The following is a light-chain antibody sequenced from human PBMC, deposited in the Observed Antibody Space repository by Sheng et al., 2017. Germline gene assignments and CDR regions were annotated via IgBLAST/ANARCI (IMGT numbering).Light chain of an antibody. CDR1: SSDVGDYNY. V-gene: IGLV2-14*03. CDR2: DVT. J-gene: IGLJ1*01. Sequence: QSALAQPPSASGSPGQSVTISCTGTSSDVGDYNYVSWYQQHPGKAPKLMIYDVTSRPSGVSNRFSGSKSGNTASLTISGLQAEDEADYYCCSYTRTSTPYVFGTGTQVTVL. CDR3: CSYTRTSTPYV.